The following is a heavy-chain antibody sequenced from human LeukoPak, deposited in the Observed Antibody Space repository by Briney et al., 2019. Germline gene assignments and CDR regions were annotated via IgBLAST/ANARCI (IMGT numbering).Heavy chain of an antibody. V-gene: IGHV3-15*01. CDR3: FGHSNTWRASDT. CDR1: GFTFNNAR. Sequence: GGSLRLSCAASGFTFNNARMSWVRQTPGKGLEWVGRIKSNTEGGTTDYAAPVKGRFNISRDDSKNTLYLQMNSLKIEDTAVYYCFGHSNTWRASDTWGQGTLVTVSS. CDR2: IKSNTEGGTT. J-gene: IGHJ5*02. D-gene: IGHD2-2*01.